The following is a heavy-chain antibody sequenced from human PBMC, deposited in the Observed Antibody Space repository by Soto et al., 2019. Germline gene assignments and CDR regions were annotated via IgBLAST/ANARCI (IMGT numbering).Heavy chain of an antibody. J-gene: IGHJ6*02. CDR2: IFSNDEK. Sequence: SGPTLVNPTETLTLTCTVSGFSLSNARMGVSWIRQPPGKALEWLAHIFSNDEKSYSTSLKSRLTISKDTSKSQVVLTMTNMDPVDTATYYCARMGSSSTYYYYYGMDVWGQVTTVTVSS. CDR1: GFSLSNARMG. CDR3: ARMGSSSTYYYYYGMDV. V-gene: IGHV2-26*01. D-gene: IGHD6-6*01.